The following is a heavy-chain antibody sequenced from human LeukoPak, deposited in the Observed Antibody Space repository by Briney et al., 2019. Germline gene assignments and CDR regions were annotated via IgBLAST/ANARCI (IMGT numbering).Heavy chain of an antibody. CDR2: LSGGGCST. V-gene: IGHV3-23*01. Sequence: GGSLRLSCAASGFTFSSYAMSWVRQAPGKGLEWFSALSGGGCSTYYADSVKGRFTISRDNSKNTLYLQMNSRIAEDTAVYYCSSASAAAGKGSVSRDQTLYYFDYSGQGTLVTVSS. D-gene: IGHD6-13*01. J-gene: IGHJ4*02. CDR1: GFTFSSYA. CDR3: SSASAAAGKGSVSRDQTLYYFDY.